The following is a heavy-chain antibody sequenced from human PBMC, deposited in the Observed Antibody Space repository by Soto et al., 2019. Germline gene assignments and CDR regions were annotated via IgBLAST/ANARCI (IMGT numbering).Heavy chain of an antibody. J-gene: IGHJ5*02. V-gene: IGHV5-51*01. CDR1: GYSFSTYW. D-gene: IGHD2-2*02. CDR3: ARRGYCSGTTCYKWFDP. Sequence: PGESLKISCKGSGYSFSTYWIAWVRQMPGKGLEWTGIIYPGDSDTRYSPSFQGQVTISADKSISTAYLQWSSLKASDTAMYYCARRGYCSGTTCYKWFDPWGQGTLVTVS. CDR2: IYPGDSDT.